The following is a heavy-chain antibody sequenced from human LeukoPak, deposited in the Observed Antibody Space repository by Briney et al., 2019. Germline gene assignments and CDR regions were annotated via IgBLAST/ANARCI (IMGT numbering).Heavy chain of an antibody. CDR3: AGDLRRYGSGSYSSYYFDY. D-gene: IGHD3-10*01. J-gene: IGHJ4*01. V-gene: IGHV3-7*01. CDR1: GFTFSSYW. CDR2: IKQDGSEK. Sequence: GGSLRLSCAASGFTFSSYWMSWVRQAPGKGLEWVANIKQDGSEKYYVDSVKGRFTISRDNAKNSLYLQMNSLRAEDTAVYYCAGDLRRYGSGSYSSYYFDYWGQGTLVTVSS.